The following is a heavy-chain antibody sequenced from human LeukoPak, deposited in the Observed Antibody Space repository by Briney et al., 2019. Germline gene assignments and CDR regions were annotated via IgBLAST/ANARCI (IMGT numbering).Heavy chain of an antibody. D-gene: IGHD3-22*01. Sequence: SVKVSCKASGFTFTSSAVQWVRQARGQRLERIGWIVVGSGNTNYAQKFQERVTITRDMSTSLVYMELSSLRSEDTAVYYCAAEAAYYYDSRDAFDVWGQGTMVTVSS. V-gene: IGHV1-58*01. CDR3: AAEAAYYYDSRDAFDV. CDR1: GFTFTSSA. CDR2: IVVGSGNT. J-gene: IGHJ3*01.